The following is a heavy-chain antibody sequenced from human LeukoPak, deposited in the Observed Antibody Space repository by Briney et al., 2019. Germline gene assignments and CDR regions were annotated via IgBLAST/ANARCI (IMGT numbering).Heavy chain of an antibody. CDR1: GDSVSSNSAA. CDR2: TYYRSNWYN. J-gene: IGHJ4*02. V-gene: IGHV6-1*01. D-gene: IGHD3-3*01. Sequence: SQTLSLTCAISGDSVSSNSAAWNWIRQSPSRGLEWLGRTYYRSNWYNNYAVSVKSRIIINPDTSKNQFSLQLNSVTPEDTAVYYCVRGRWNHVSENYYTYYFDYWGQGSLVTVSS. CDR3: VRGRWNHVSENYYTYYFDY.